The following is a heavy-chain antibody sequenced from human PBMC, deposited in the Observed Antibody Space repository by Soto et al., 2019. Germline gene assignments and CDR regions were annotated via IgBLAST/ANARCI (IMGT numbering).Heavy chain of an antibody. CDR1: GASVTSYY. CDR2: IYTSGNT. J-gene: IGHJ6*02. D-gene: IGHD2-8*01. CDR3: ARDGVGPHGMDV. V-gene: IGHV4-4*07. Sequence: QVQLQGSDPRLLKPSETLSLTCTVSGASVTSYYWCWIRQPAGKGLDWFGRIYTSGNTDYNPSLKSRVTLSLETSQNQVSLKLSSVAAADTAIYYCARDGVGPHGMDVWGQGTTVTVSS.